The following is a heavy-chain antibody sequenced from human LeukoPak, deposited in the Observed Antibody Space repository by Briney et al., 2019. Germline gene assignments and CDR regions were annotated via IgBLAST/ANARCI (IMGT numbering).Heavy chain of an antibody. Sequence: GGSLRLSCAASGFTFSSYGMHWVRQAPGKGLEWVAVIWYDGSNKYYADSVKGRFTISRDNSKNTLYLQMNSLRAEDTAVYYCAKDYLWGSSGYYWDYWGQGTLVTVSS. CDR2: IWYDGSNK. J-gene: IGHJ4*02. V-gene: IGHV3-33*06. CDR1: GFTFSSYG. CDR3: AKDYLWGSSGYYWDY. D-gene: IGHD3-22*01.